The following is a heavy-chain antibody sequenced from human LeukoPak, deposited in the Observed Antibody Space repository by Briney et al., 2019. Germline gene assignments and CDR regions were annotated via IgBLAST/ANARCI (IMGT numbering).Heavy chain of an antibody. CDR1: GHTFTSYY. J-gene: IGHJ5*02. CDR2: INPSGGST. D-gene: IGHD6-13*01. CDR3: ARGSSSWSLYNWFDP. V-gene: IGHV1-46*01. Sequence: ASVKVSCKASGHTFTSYYMHWVRQAPGQGLEWMGIINPSGGSTGYAQKFQGRVTMTRDTSTSTAYMELSSLRSEDTAVYYCARGSSSWSLYNWFDPWGQGTLVTVSS.